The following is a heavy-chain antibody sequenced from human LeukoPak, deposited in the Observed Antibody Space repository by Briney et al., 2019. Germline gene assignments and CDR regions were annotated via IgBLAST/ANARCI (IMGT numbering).Heavy chain of an antibody. CDR3: AVPATTETTDYFDY. J-gene: IGHJ4*02. V-gene: IGHV3-74*01. CDR2: INSDGSTT. CDR1: GRYW. Sequence: GGSLRLSCEASGRYWMHWVRQAPGKGLVWVSHINSDGSTTTYADSVKGRFTISRDNAKNTLYLQMNSLRAEDTAVYYCAVPATTETTDYFDYWGQGILVTVSS. D-gene: IGHD4-17*01.